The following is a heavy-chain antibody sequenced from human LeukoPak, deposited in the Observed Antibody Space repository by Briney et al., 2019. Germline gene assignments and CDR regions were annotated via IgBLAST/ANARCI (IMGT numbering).Heavy chain of an antibody. Sequence: PGGSLRLSCAASSGFTFSRFWMNWVRQAPGKGLEGVANIKADGSEKNYVDSVKGRFTISRDNAKKSLYLQMSSLRPDDTPVYYCVSGHYNDYKGQGTLVTVSS. CDR3: VSGHYNDY. J-gene: IGHJ4*02. CDR1: GFTFSRFW. CDR2: IKADGSEK. V-gene: IGHV3-7*01.